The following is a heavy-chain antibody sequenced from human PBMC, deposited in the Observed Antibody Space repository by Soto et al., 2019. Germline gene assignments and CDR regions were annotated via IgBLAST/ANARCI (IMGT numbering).Heavy chain of an antibody. CDR3: ARSVEGHFDY. V-gene: IGHV3-48*02. D-gene: IGHD6-19*01. CDR2: ITSDTKTI. Sequence: EVQLVESGGDLVQREGSLRLSCVASGFTFSVYSMNWVRQAPGKGLEWFSYITSDTKTIKYADSVKGRFTISRDNAKNSVYLQMNGLRDEDTAVYYCARSVEGHFDYWGQGTVVTVSS. J-gene: IGHJ4*02. CDR1: GFTFSVYS.